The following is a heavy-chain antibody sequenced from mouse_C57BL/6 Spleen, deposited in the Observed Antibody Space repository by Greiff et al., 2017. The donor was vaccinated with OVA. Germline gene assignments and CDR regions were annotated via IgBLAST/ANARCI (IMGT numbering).Heavy chain of an antibody. D-gene: IGHD1-1*01. CDR2: IYPGSGNT. Sequence: VKLMESGAELVRPGASVKLSCKASGYTFTDYYINWVKQRPGQGLEWIARIYPGSGNTYYNEKFKGKATLTAEKSSSTAYMQLSSLTSEDSAVYFCARPGSSSFDYWGQGTTLTVSS. V-gene: IGHV1-76*01. CDR1: GYTFTDYY. J-gene: IGHJ2*01. CDR3: ARPGSSSFDY.